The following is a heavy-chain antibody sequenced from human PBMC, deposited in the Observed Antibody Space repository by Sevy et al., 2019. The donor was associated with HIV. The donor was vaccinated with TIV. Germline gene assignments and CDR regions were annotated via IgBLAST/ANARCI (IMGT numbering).Heavy chain of an antibody. V-gene: IGHV3-30-3*01. CDR1: GFAFSTHA. CDR3: AGDGGYSIKLYPPY. CDR2: ISYEGTET. J-gene: IGHJ4*01. Sequence: GGSLRLSCAASGFAFSTHAMHWVRQAPGKGLEWVAVISYEGTETFYAASVEGRFTISRDNSKNMLSLQINSLKPEDTAVYYFAGDGGYSIKLYPPYWGHGTLVTVSS. D-gene: IGHD1-26*01.